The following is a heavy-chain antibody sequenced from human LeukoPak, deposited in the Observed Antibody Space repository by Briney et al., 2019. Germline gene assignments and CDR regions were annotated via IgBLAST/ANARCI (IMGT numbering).Heavy chain of an antibody. CDR1: GFTFRNAW. CDR3: TTEEVPGSDY. V-gene: IGHV3-15*01. Sequence: GGSLRLSCAASGFTFRNAWMSWVRQAPGKGLEGVGRIKSKTDDGTTDDAATVKGRFTISREDSKITLYLQMNSAETEDAAEYECTTEEVPGSDYWGQGTLVTVSS. CDR2: IKSKTDDGTT. D-gene: IGHD2-2*01. J-gene: IGHJ4*02.